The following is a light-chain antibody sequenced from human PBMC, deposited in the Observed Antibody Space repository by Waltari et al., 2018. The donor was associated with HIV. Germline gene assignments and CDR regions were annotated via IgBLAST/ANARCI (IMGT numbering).Light chain of an antibody. Sequence: QSVLTQPPSLSGAPGQRVIIPCTGRSPTIGAGFDVHWDQQLPGTAPKLLIYGNNNRPSGVPDRFSGSKSGTSASLANTGLQADDEADYYCQSYDSGLNTYVFGTGTRVTVL. CDR1: SPTIGAGFD. J-gene: IGLJ1*01. CDR3: QSYDSGLNTYV. V-gene: IGLV1-40*01. CDR2: GNN.